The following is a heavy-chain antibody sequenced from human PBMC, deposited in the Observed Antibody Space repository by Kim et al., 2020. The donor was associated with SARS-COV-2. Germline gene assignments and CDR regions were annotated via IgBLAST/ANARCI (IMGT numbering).Heavy chain of an antibody. CDR3: ARARVVPAPQDFDY. J-gene: IGHJ4*02. D-gene: IGHD2-2*01. V-gene: IGHV4-34*01. Sequence: PPLKSRVTISVDPAKNQFPLKLSSVTAADTAVYYCARARVVPAPQDFDYWGQGTLVTVSS.